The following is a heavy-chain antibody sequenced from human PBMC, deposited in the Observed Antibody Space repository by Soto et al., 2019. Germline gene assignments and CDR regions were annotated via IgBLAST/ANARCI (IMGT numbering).Heavy chain of an antibody. D-gene: IGHD6-13*01. J-gene: IGHJ3*02. CDR2: ISWNSGSI. CDR1: GFTFDDYA. Sequence: GGSLRLSCAASGFTFDDYAMHWVRQAPGKGQEWVSGISWNSGSIGYADSVKGRFTISRDNAKNSLYLQMNSLRAEDTALYYCAKDLAGIAAAGDAFDIWGQGTMVTVSS. CDR3: AKDLAGIAAAGDAFDI. V-gene: IGHV3-9*01.